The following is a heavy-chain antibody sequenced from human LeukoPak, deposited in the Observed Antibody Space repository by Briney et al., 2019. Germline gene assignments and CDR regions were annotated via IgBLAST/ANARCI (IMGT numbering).Heavy chain of an antibody. CDR1: GFTFSSYE. D-gene: IGHD6-19*01. CDR3: ARDKSSGWFFDY. CDR2: ISSSGSTI. Sequence: PGGSLRLSCAASGFTFSSYEMNWVRQAPGKGLEWVSYISSSGSTIYYADSVKGRFTISRDNAKNSLYLQTNSLRAEDTAVYYCARDKSSGWFFDYWGQGTLVTVSS. J-gene: IGHJ4*02. V-gene: IGHV3-48*03.